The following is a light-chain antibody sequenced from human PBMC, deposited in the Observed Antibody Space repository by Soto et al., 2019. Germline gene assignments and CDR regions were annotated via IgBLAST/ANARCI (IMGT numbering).Light chain of an antibody. CDR3: QQYYSAPHT. V-gene: IGKV4-1*01. CDR1: RSVLYNPNNKNY. J-gene: IGKJ2*01. Sequence: DIVMTQSPESLAVSLGERATINCKSSRSVLYNPNNKNYLAWYQQKPGQPPNLLIYWASTRESGVPDRFSGSGSGTDVTLTISSLQAEDVAVYYCQQYYSAPHTFGQGTKLEIK. CDR2: WAS.